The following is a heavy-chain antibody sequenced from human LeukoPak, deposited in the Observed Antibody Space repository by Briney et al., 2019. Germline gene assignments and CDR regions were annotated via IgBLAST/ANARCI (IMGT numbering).Heavy chain of an antibody. Sequence: PSETLSLTCTVSGGSISSSSYYWGWIRQPPGKGLEWIGSIYYSGSTYYNPSLKSRVTISVDTSKNQFSLKLSSVTAADTAVYYCARGQNRGKRRFDPWGQGTLVTVSS. CDR3: ARGQNRGKRRFDP. CDR2: IYYSGST. D-gene: IGHD1-14*01. CDR1: GGSISSSSYY. J-gene: IGHJ5*02. V-gene: IGHV4-39*07.